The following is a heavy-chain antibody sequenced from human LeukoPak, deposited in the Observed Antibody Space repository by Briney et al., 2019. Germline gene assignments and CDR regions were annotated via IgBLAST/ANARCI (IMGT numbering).Heavy chain of an antibody. CDR3: AREGYYYDSSGYYGGYFQH. V-gene: IGHV4-59*01. D-gene: IGHD3-22*01. Sequence: SETLSLTCTVSGGSISSYYWSWIRQPPGEGLEWIGYIYYSGSTNYNPSLKSRVTISVDTSKNQFSLKLSSVTAADTAVYYCAREGYYYDSSGYYGGYFQHWGQGTLVTVSS. J-gene: IGHJ1*01. CDR1: GGSISSYY. CDR2: IYYSGST.